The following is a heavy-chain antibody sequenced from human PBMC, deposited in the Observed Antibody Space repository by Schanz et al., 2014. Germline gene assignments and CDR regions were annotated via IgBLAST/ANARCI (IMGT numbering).Heavy chain of an antibody. CDR3: VRDTDYHFDY. J-gene: IGHJ4*02. V-gene: IGHV3-74*01. CDR2: TSNDGSFT. Sequence: VQLVESGGGVVQRGGSLRLSCAASGFIFSNYGMHWVRQAPGKGLVWVSRTSNDGSFTTFADSVKGRFTISRDNAKNTLYLQMNSLRAEDTAVYYCVRDTDYHFDYWGQGTLVTVSS. D-gene: IGHD4-17*01. CDR1: GFIFSNYG.